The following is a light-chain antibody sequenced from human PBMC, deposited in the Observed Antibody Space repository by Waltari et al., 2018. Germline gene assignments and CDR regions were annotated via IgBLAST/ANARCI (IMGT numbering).Light chain of an antibody. Sequence: QSALTQPASVSASPGQSITISCTGTSLDVGASTYVPWYQQHPGKTPKLIIYDVRIRPSGVSNRFSGSKSGNTASLTISGLQADDEADYYCSSSTSSTTRVFGGGTRLTVL. CDR3: SSSTSSTTRV. CDR2: DVR. J-gene: IGLJ3*02. CDR1: SLDVGASTY. V-gene: IGLV2-14*03.